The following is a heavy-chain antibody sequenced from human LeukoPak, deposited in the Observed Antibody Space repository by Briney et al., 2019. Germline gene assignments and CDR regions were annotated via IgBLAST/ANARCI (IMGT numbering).Heavy chain of an antibody. CDR3: ASSYSSGWSGVFDI. CDR2: IYYSGST. CDR1: GGSISSYY. V-gene: IGHV4-59*08. Sequence: PSETLSLTCTVSGGSISSYYWSWIRQPPGKGLEWIGYIYYSGSTNYNPSLKSRVTISVDTSKNQFSLKLSSVTAADTAVYYCASSYSSGWSGVFDIWGQGTMVTVSS. J-gene: IGHJ3*02. D-gene: IGHD6-19*01.